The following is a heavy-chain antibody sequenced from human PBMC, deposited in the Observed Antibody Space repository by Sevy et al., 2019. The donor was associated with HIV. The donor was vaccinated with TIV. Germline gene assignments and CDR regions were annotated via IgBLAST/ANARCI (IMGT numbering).Heavy chain of an antibody. V-gene: IGHV3-21*01. J-gene: IGHJ4*02. CDR2: ISSSSSYI. D-gene: IGHD3-22*01. CDR1: GFTFSSYS. CDR3: ARGPLTYYYDSSGYYYAYYFDY. Sequence: GGSLRLSCAASGFTFSSYSMNWVRQAPGKGLEWVSSISSSSSYIYYAYSVKGRFTISRDNAKNSLYLQMNSLRAEDTAVYYCARGPLTYYYDSSGYYYAYYFDYWGQGTLVTVSS.